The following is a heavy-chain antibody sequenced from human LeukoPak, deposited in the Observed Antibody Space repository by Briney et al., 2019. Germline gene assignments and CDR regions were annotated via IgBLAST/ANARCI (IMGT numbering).Heavy chain of an antibody. V-gene: IGHV3-33*01. J-gene: IGHJ6*02. CDR1: GFTFSSYG. D-gene: IGHD6-6*01. Sequence: GGSLRLSCAASGFTFSSYGMHWVRQAPGKGLEWVAVIWYDGSNKYYADSVKGRFTISRDNSKNTLYLQMNSLRAEDTAVYYCARGIAAHLGYYYYGMDVWGQGTTVTVPS. CDR3: ARGIAAHLGYYYYGMDV. CDR2: IWYDGSNK.